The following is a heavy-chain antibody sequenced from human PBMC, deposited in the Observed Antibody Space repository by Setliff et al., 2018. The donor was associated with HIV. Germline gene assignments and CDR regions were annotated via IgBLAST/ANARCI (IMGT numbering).Heavy chain of an antibody. Sequence: SETLSLTCTVSGGFLSRSTYYWGWIRQPPGKGLEWIGSIYHSGRTYYNPSLKSRVTISVDTSKNQFSLKLTSVTAADTAVYYCARDQPQDYDSLTGYYTGRYFDYWGRGTLVTVSS. V-gene: IGHV4-39*07. D-gene: IGHD3-9*01. CDR2: IYHSGRT. CDR3: ARDQPQDYDSLTGYYTGRYFDY. CDR1: GGFLSRSTYY. J-gene: IGHJ4*02.